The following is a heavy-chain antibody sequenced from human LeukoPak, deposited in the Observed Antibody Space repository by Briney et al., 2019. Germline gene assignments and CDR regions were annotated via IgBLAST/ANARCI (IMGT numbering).Heavy chain of an antibody. D-gene: IGHD3-22*01. CDR2: ISSSGSTI. CDR1: GFTFSDYY. J-gene: IGHJ4*02. Sequence: GGPLRLSCAASGFTFSDYYMSWIRQAPGKGLEWVSYISSSGSTIYYADSVKGRFTISRDNAKNSLYLQMNSLRAEDTAVYYCAKSRVVVITTGIDYWGQGTLVTVSS. CDR3: AKSRVVVITTGIDY. V-gene: IGHV3-11*04.